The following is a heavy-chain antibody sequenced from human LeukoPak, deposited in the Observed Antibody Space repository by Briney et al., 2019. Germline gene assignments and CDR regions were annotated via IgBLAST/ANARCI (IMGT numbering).Heavy chain of an antibody. CDR3: ARFQRPNGIAAHPYSPMDV. Sequence: PSETLSLTCTVSGYSISSGYYWGWIRQPPGKGLEWIGSIYHSGSTYYNPSLKSRVTISVDTSKNQFSLKLSSVTAADTAVYYCARFQRPNGIAAHPYSPMDVWGKGTTVTVSS. CDR2: IYHSGST. V-gene: IGHV4-38-2*02. D-gene: IGHD6-6*01. J-gene: IGHJ6*03. CDR1: GYSISSGYY.